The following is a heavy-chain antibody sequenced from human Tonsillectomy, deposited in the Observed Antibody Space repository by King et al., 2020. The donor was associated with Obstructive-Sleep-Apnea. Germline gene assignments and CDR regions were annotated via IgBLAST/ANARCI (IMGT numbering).Heavy chain of an antibody. D-gene: IGHD6-6*01. Sequence: VQLVESGGGLVQPGGSLRLSCAAPGFSFKGDWMSWVGQAPGKGREWVATIKYDGSEKIYVDSVEGRCTISRDNAKNSLYLQLDSLRTEDTAVYYCARIVEGRPGFYFDYWGQGSLVTVSS. J-gene: IGHJ4*02. CDR1: GFSFKGDW. V-gene: IGHV3-7*01. CDR2: IKYDGSEK. CDR3: ARIVEGRPGFYFDY.